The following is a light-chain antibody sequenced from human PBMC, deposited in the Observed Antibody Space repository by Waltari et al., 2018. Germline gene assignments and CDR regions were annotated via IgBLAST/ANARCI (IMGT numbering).Light chain of an antibody. CDR3: QQRGHWPPDAT. CDR2: DGS. CDR1: QSVNSY. J-gene: IGKJ3*01. V-gene: IGKV3-11*01. Sequence: EIVLTQSPATLSLSPGERATLSCRASQSVNSYLAWYQQKPGQAPRPLIYDGSRRASGIPARFSGSWSGTDFTLTIGSLEPEDSAVYYCQQRGHWPPDATFGPGTKIEIK.